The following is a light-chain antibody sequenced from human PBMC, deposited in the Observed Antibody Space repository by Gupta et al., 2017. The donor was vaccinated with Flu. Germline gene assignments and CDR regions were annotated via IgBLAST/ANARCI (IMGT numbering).Light chain of an antibody. V-gene: IGLV3-27*01. Sequence: SYELTPPSSVSVSPGQTGRITCSGDVLTNKYARWFQQKPGLDPILLLYKDTERPSAIPARVSGSSSGITVTLTIHEAQVEDEADYHCFSVADKGGVFGGGTKLTVL. CDR3: FSVADKGGV. J-gene: IGLJ3*02. CDR2: KDT. CDR1: VLTNKY.